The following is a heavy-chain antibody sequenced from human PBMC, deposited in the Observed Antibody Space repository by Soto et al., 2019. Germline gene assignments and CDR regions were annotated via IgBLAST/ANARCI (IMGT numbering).Heavy chain of an antibody. V-gene: IGHV3-23*01. CDR3: AKDRGNIVVVVASYYMDF. CDR2: ISGSGGST. Sequence: PGGSLRLSCAASGFTFSSYAMSWVRQAPGKGLEWVSAISGSGGSTYYADSVKGRFTISRDNSKNTLYLQMNSLRAEDTAVYYCAKDRGNIVVVVASYYMDFWGKGTTVTVSS. J-gene: IGHJ6*03. CDR1: GFTFSSYA. D-gene: IGHD2-15*01.